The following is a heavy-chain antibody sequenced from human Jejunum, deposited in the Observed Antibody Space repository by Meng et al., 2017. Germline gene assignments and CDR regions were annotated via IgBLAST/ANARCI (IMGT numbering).Heavy chain of an antibody. D-gene: IGHD2-2*01. V-gene: IGHV1-3*01. CDR1: GYTFTNYA. CDR3: ARVYCSSTSCQYYFDY. CDR2: INAGNGNT. J-gene: IGHJ4*02. Sequence: QVQLVESGDEVKKPGASVKVSCKASGYTFTNYAMHWARQAPGQRLEWMGWINAGNGNTKYSQKFQGRVTITRDTSASTAYMELSSLRSEDTAVYYCARVYCSSTSCQYYFDYWGQGTLVTVSS.